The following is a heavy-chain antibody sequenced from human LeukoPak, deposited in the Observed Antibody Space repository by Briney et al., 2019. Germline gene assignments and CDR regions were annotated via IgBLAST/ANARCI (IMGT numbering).Heavy chain of an antibody. CDR3: AKAIAAAGLDY. J-gene: IGHJ4*02. D-gene: IGHD6-13*01. Sequence: PGRSLRLSCAASGXTFSSYGMHWVRQAPGKGLEWVAVISYDGSNKYYADSVKGRFTISRDNSKNTLYLQMNSLRAEDTVVYYCAKAIAAAGLDYWGQGTLVTVSS. CDR1: GXTFSSYG. V-gene: IGHV3-30*18. CDR2: ISYDGSNK.